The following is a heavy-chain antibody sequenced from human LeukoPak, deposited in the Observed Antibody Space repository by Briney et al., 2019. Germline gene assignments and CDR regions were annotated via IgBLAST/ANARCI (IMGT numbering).Heavy chain of an antibody. CDR3: VRTDCSGGSCYPNFDY. CDR1: AFTFSDYA. Sequence: GRSLRLSCTASAFTFSDYAIHWVRQAPGKGLEWVAVISYDGSNKYYADSVKGRFTISRDNSKNTLYLQMNSLRAEDTALYYCVRTDCSGGSCYPNFDYWGQGTLVTVSS. J-gene: IGHJ4*02. CDR2: ISYDGSNK. D-gene: IGHD2-15*01. V-gene: IGHV3-30*04.